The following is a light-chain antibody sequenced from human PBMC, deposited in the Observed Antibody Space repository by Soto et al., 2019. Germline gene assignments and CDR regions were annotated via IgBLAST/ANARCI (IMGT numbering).Light chain of an antibody. CDR2: GAS. V-gene: IGKV3-20*01. Sequence: EIVLTQSPGTLSLSPGERATLSCRASLSVANSQLVWYQQKPGQAPRLVIYGASTRATGIPDRFSGSGSGTDFTLTIGSLEPEDSAVYYCLQHYSWPWTFGQGTKVDIK. J-gene: IGKJ1*01. CDR1: LSVANSQ. CDR3: LQHYSWPWT.